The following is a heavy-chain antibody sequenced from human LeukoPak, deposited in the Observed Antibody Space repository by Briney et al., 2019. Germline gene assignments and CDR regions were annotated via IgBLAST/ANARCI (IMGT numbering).Heavy chain of an antibody. CDR2: IYYSGST. D-gene: IGHD6-13*01. Sequence: PSETLSLTCTVSGGSISSSSYYWGWIRQPPGKGLEWIGSIYYSGSTYYNPSLKSRVTISVDTSKNQFSLKLSSVTAADTAVYYCARLGYSSSWSPLGYYFDYWGQGTLVTVSS. V-gene: IGHV4-39*07. CDR3: ARLGYSSSWSPLGYYFDY. J-gene: IGHJ4*02. CDR1: GGSISSSSYY.